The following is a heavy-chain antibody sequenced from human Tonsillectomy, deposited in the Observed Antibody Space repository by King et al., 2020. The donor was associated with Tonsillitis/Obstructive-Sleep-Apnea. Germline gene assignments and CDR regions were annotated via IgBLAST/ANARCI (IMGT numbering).Heavy chain of an antibody. J-gene: IGHJ4*02. CDR3: VRGGTYSSYFDY. CDR1: GYIFTGYY. Sequence: VQLVESGAEVKKPGASMKVSCKASGYIFTGYYMHWVRQAPGQGLEWMGWINPISGGTYYAQNFQGRVTMTRDTSISTAYMQLTRLRSDDTAVYYCVRGGTYSSYFDYWGQGTLVTVSS. CDR2: INPISGGT. V-gene: IGHV1-2*02. D-gene: IGHD1-26*01.